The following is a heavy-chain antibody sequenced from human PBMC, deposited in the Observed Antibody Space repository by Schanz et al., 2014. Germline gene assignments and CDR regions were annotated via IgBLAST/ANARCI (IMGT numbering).Heavy chain of an antibody. CDR2: IGSSSSRI. CDR1: GFTFSSNS. CDR3: ARDFLLEQLGYSRYYEDMDV. V-gene: IGHV3-48*01. Sequence: VQLVESGGGVVQPGRSLRLSCAASGFTFSSNSMNWVRQAPGKGLEWISYIGSSSSRIDHADSVKGRFTISRDNANNSPVLQMNSLRAEDTAVYYCARDFLLEQLGYSRYYEDMDVWGQGTTVTVSS. J-gene: IGHJ6*02. D-gene: IGHD2-15*01.